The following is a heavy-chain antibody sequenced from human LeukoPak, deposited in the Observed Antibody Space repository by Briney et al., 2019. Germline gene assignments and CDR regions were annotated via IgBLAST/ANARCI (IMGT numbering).Heavy chain of an antibody. J-gene: IGHJ4*02. Sequence: GGSLRLSCAASGFTFSNYWMTWVRQAPGKGLEWVANIDQDGSEMYSVDSVKGRFRISRDNAKKALYLQMNSLRAEDTAVYYCARAYYYGSGDYYSWAYFDFWGLGTLVTVSS. CDR1: GFTFSNYW. CDR3: ARAYYYGSGDYYSWAYFDF. D-gene: IGHD3-10*01. V-gene: IGHV3-7*04. CDR2: IDQDGSEM.